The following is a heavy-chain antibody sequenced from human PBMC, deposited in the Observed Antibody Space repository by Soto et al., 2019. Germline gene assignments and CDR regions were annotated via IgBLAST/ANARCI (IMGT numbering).Heavy chain of an antibody. D-gene: IGHD4-4*01. J-gene: IGHJ6*03. CDR2: TYYRSRWYN. Sequence: PSQTLSLTCAISGDSVSSNSAAWNWIRRSPSGGLEWLGRTYYRSRWYNDYAVSVRSRITINPDTSKNQFSLHLNSVTPQETAVYYCYGNTSLQWYYMDVCGKGHTVTVSS. V-gene: IGHV6-1*01. CDR1: GDSVSSNSAA. CDR3: YGNTSLQWYYMDV.